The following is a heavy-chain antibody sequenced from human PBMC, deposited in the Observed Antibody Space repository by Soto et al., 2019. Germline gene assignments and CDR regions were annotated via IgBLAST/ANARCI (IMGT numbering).Heavy chain of an antibody. CDR1: GFTFSNYG. CDR3: ANEGCALAVAGSHFHY. D-gene: IGHD6-19*01. Sequence: GGSLRLSCAASGFTFSNYGMHWVRQAPGKGLEWVAILSHDGSNKYYADSVKGRFTVSRDTSKNTLYLQMNSLRGEDTAVYYCANEGCALAVAGSHFHYWGQGTLVTVSS. J-gene: IGHJ4*02. V-gene: IGHV3-30*18. CDR2: LSHDGSNK.